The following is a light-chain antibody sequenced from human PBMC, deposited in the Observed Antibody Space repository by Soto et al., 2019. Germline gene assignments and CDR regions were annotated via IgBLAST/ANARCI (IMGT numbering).Light chain of an antibody. CDR3: HSFDSRLIGLL. V-gene: IGLV1-40*01. Sequence: QSVLTQPPSVTGAPGQRVTISCTGSNSNIGASYDVHWYRQFPGTAPKLLIYGNINRPSGVPDRFSGSKSGTSASLAITGLQAEDEAHYYCHSFDSRLIGLLFGGGTKLTVL. J-gene: IGLJ2*01. CDR2: GNI. CDR1: NSNIGASYD.